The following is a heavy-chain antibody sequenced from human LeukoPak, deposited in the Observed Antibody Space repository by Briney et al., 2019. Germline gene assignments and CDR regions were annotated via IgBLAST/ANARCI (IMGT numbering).Heavy chain of an antibody. CDR1: GFTFSSYA. V-gene: IGHV3-23*01. J-gene: IGHJ4*02. D-gene: IGHD3-9*01. CDR3: AKGYDINYFDY. CDR2: IRGSGGST. Sequence: PGGSLRLSCAASGFTFSSYAMSWVRQAPGKGLEWVSDIRGSGGSTYYADSVKGRFTISRDKSKNTLYLQMNSLRAEDTAVYYCAKGYDINYFDYWGQGTLVTVSS.